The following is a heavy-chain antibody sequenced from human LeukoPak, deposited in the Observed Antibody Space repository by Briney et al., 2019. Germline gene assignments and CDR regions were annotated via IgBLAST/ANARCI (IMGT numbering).Heavy chain of an antibody. V-gene: IGHV3-74*01. CDR2: INSDGSST. CDR3: VKVGPTYSLGAFDI. D-gene: IGHD1-26*01. Sequence: GGSLRLSCTASGFTFSSFWMHWVRQAPGKGLVWVSRINSDGSSTNYADSVKGRFTISRDNAKSTLYLQTNSLTAEDTAVYYCVKVGPTYSLGAFDIWGQGTMVTVSS. CDR1: GFTFSSFW. J-gene: IGHJ3*02.